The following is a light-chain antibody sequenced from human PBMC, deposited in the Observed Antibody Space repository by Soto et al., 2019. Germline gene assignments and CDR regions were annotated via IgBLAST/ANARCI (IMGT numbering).Light chain of an antibody. CDR1: QGISSA. V-gene: IGKV1-13*02. J-gene: IGKJ3*01. Sequence: AIQLTQSPSSLSASVGDRVTITCRASQGISSALAWYQQKPGQAPKLLIYDASSLEGGVPSRFSGSGSGTDFTLTISSLQHEDFATYYCQQFNSYPRTFGPGTKVDI. CDR2: DAS. CDR3: QQFNSYPRT.